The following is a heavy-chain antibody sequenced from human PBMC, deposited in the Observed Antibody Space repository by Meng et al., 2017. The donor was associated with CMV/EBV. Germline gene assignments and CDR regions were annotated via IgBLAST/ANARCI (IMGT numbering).Heavy chain of an antibody. CDR3: ARELVLGVTIFGVVPYGMDV. CDR1: GFTFSSYW. CDR2: INSDGSST. V-gene: IGHV3-74*01. J-gene: IGHJ6*02. Sequence: GGSLRLSCAASGFTFSSYWMHWVRQAPGKGLVWVSRINSDGSSTSYADSVKGRFTISRDNAKNTLYLQMNSLRAEDTAVYYCARELVLGVTIFGVVPYGMDVWGQGTTVTAP. D-gene: IGHD3-3*01.